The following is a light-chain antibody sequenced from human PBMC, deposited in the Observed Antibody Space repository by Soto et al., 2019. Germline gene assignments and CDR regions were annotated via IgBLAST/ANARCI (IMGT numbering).Light chain of an antibody. CDR3: QSYDSSLSGWV. CDR2: GNS. J-gene: IGLJ3*02. V-gene: IGLV1-40*01. Sequence: SVLTQPPSVSGAPGQRVTISCTGSSSNIGAGYDVHWYQQLPGTAPKLLIYGNSNRPSGVPDRFSGSKSGTSASLAITGLQAEDEADYYCQSYDSSLSGWVFGGGTQLPS. CDR1: SSNIGAGYD.